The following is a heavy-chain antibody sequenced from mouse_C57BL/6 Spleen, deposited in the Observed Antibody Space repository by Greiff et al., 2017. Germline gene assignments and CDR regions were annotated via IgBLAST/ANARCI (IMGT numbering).Heavy chain of an antibody. CDR1: GFTFSNYW. Sequence: EVKVEESGGGLVQPGGSMKLSCVASGFTFSNYWMNWVRQSPEKGLEWVAQIRLKSDNYATHYAESVKGRFTIARDDSKSSVYLQMNNVRAEDTGIYYCTGGNWYFDGWGTGTTVTVSS. CDR3: TGGNWYFDG. V-gene: IGHV6-3*01. CDR2: IRLKSDNYAT. J-gene: IGHJ1*03.